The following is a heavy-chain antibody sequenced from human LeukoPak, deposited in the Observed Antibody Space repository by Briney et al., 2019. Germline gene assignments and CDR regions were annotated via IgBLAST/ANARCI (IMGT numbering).Heavy chain of an antibody. Sequence: PGGSLRLSCAASGFTFSSYWMSWVRQAPGKGLEWVANIKQDGSEKYYVDSVKGRFTISRDNAKNSLYLQMNSLRAEDTAVYYCARGYYDFWSGYYYYMDVWGKGTTVTVSS. V-gene: IGHV3-7*01. CDR1: GFTFSSYW. CDR3: ARGYYDFWSGYYYYMDV. J-gene: IGHJ6*03. D-gene: IGHD3-3*01. CDR2: IKQDGSEK.